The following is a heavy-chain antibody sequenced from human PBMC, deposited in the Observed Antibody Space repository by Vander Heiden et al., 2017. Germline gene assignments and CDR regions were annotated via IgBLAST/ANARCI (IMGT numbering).Heavy chain of an antibody. CDR2: IYYSGST. CDR1: GGSISSSSYY. V-gene: IGHV4-39*01. CDR3: ARQGRDLFDY. J-gene: IGHJ4*02. D-gene: IGHD1-26*01. Sequence: QLQLQESGPGLVKPSETLSLTCTFSGGSISSSSYYWGWIRQPPGKGLEWIGSIYYSGSTYYNPSLKSRVTISVDTSKNQFSLKLSSVTAADTAVYYCARQGRDLFDYWGQGTLVTVSS.